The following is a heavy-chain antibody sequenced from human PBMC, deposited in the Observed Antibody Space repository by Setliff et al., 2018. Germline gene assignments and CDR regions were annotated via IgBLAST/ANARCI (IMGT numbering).Heavy chain of an antibody. V-gene: IGHV1-18*01. CDR2: LQTYSGHT. J-gene: IGHJ4*02. CDR3: AKGGHVDY. CDR1: GDSIPKNA. Sequence: ASVKVSCKASGDSIPKNAISWVRQAPGQGLEWMGWLQTYSGHTNYAQKFRGRATISRDNAKNSLYLQMNSLRTEDTAVYYCAKGGHVDYCGQGTLVTVSS.